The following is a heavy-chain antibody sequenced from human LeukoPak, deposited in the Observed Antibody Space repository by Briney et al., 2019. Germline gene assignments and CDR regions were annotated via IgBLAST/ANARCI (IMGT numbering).Heavy chain of an antibody. Sequence: GASVKVSCKASGYTFNNYGISWVRQAPGQRLEWMGWISAYNAKTNYAQNLQGRVTVTTDTSTTTAYMELRSLRSDDTAVYYCARDGHIAAELFDYWGQGTLVTVSS. J-gene: IGHJ4*02. D-gene: IGHD6-25*01. CDR1: GYTFNNYG. V-gene: IGHV1-18*01. CDR3: ARDGHIAAELFDY. CDR2: ISAYNAKT.